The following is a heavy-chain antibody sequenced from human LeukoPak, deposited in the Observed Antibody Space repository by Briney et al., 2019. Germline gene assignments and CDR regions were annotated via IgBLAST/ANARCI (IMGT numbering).Heavy chain of an antibody. Sequence: ASVKVSCKASGGTFSSYAISWVRQAPGQGLEWMGGIIPIFGTANYAQKFQGRVTITADESTSTAYMELSSLRSEDTAVYYCARDQGRVRGVDYYYYGMDVWGKGTTVTVSS. CDR2: IIPIFGTA. CDR3: ARDQGRVRGVDYYYYGMDV. CDR1: GGTFSSYA. D-gene: IGHD3-10*01. J-gene: IGHJ6*04. V-gene: IGHV1-69*13.